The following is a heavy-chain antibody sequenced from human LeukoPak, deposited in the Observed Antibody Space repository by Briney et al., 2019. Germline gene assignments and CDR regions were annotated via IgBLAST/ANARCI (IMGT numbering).Heavy chain of an antibody. V-gene: IGHV3-23*01. D-gene: IGHD3-16*01. CDR1: GFTFSGFA. CDR2: ISRSGEST. J-gene: IGHJ4*02. Sequence: GGSLRLSYAASGFTFSGFAMSWIRQAPGKGLEWVSSISRSGESTFYADSVRGRFTISRDNSKNTVSLQMESLRAEDTALYYCAKDYAVGSIDCWGQGTLVTVSS. CDR3: AKDYAVGSIDC.